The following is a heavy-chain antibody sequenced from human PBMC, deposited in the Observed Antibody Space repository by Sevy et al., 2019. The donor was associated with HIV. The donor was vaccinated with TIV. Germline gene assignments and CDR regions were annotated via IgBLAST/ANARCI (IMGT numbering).Heavy chain of an antibody. J-gene: IGHJ4*02. CDR3: AREAANFDY. V-gene: IGHV3-21*01. D-gene: IGHD6-25*01. CDR1: GVTFSLYT. Sequence: GGSLRLSCAASGVTFSLYTMNWVRQAPGKGLEWVSSISSSSSYISYADSVKGRFTISRDNAKNSLYLQMSSLRAEDTAVYYCAREAANFDYWGQGTLVTVSS. CDR2: ISSSSSYI.